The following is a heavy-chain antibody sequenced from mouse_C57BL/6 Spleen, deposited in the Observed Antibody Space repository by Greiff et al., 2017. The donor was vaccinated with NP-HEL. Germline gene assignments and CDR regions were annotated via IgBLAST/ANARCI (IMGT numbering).Heavy chain of an antibody. Sequence: EVMLVESGGGLVKPGGSLKLSCAASGFTFSSYAMSWVRQTPEKRLEWVATISDGGSYTYYPDNVKGRFTISRDNAKNNLYLQMSHLKSEDTAMYYCARDSGITTGNYFDYWGQGTTLTVSS. D-gene: IGHD2-4*01. V-gene: IGHV5-4*01. CDR2: ISDGGSYT. J-gene: IGHJ2*01. CDR1: GFTFSSYA. CDR3: ARDSGITTGNYFDY.